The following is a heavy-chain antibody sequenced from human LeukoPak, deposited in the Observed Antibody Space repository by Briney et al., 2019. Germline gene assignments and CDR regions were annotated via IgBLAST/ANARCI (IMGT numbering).Heavy chain of an antibody. Sequence: GGSLRLSCAASEFTFSAYWMHWVRQVPGKGLVLVSRINGDGSSTGYADSVKGRFTISRDNAKNTLYLQMNSLRAEDTAVYYCARDLELTYYDSSGYDYWGQGTPVTVSS. D-gene: IGHD3-22*01. J-gene: IGHJ4*02. CDR1: EFTFSAYW. CDR2: INGDGSST. V-gene: IGHV3-74*01. CDR3: ARDLELTYYDSSGYDY.